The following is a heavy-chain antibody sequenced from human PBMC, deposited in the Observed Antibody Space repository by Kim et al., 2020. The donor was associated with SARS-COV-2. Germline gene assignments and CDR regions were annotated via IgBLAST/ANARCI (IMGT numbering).Heavy chain of an antibody. CDR3: TTDHLISDYIWGSYRWYYFDY. V-gene: IGHV3-15*01. CDR1: GFTFSNAW. Sequence: GGSLRLSCAASGFTFSNAWMSWVRQAPGKGLEWVGCIKSKTDGGTTDYAAPVKGRFTISRDDSKNTLYLQMNSLKTEDTAVYYCTTDHLISDYIWGSYRWYYFDYGGQGTLVTVSS. J-gene: IGHJ4*02. D-gene: IGHD3-16*02. CDR2: IKSKTDGGTT.